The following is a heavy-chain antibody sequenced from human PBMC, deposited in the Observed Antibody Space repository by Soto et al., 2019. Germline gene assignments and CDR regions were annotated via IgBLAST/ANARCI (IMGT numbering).Heavy chain of an antibody. CDR3: AKHRPSITPGDPRTPFDY. CDR1: GFTFRSYA. V-gene: IGHV3-23*01. J-gene: IGHJ4*02. CDR2: LSSSGGST. D-gene: IGHD3-16*01. Sequence: GSPRISRAAFGFTFRSYAMSRVPQAPGKGLEWVSGLSSSGGSTYYADSVKGRFTSSRDNSKNTLYLQMNSLRAEDTAVYYCAKHRPSITPGDPRTPFDYWGQGIRVTVSS.